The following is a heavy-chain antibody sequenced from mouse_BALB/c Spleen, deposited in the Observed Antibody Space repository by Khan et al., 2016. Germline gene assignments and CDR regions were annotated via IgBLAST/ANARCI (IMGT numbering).Heavy chain of an antibody. CDR1: GFSLTSYG. CDR3: ARDFYAMDY. J-gene: IGHJ4*01. V-gene: IGHV2-2*02. CDR2: TWSGGST. Sequence: QVRLQQSGPGLVQPSQSLSITCTVSGFSLTSYGVHWVRQSPGKGLEWLGVTWSGGSTDYNAAFISRLSISKDNSKSQVSFKMNSLQANVTAIYYCARDFYAMDYWGQGASVTVSS.